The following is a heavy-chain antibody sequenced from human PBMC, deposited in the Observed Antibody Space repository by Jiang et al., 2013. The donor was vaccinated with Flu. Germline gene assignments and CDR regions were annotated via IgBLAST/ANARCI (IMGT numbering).Heavy chain of an antibody. CDR2: IDADNANT. Sequence: SGAEVKKPGASVKVSCKASGYTFSNYAMHWVRQAPGQRPEWMGWIDADNANTKYSQKFQGRVTFTRDTSASTAYMELSSLKSEDTAVYYCAKPQGNDYGDYVLNYYYTPWTSGAKGPRSPSP. V-gene: IGHV1-3*01. CDR3: AKPQGNDYGDYVLNYYYTPWTS. J-gene: IGHJ6*02. CDR1: GYTFSNYA. D-gene: IGHD4-17*01.